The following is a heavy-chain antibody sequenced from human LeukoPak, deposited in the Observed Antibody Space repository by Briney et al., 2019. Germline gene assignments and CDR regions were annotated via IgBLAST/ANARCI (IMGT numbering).Heavy chain of an antibody. D-gene: IGHD4-17*01. Sequence: GGSLRLSCAASGFSLISYGMHWVRQAPGKGLEWVGVISDDGRRKDYADSVKGRFTISRDNSKDTLYLQMNSLRAEDTAVYYCAKRPSDYGDYVSYFDYWGQGTLVTVSS. J-gene: IGHJ4*02. V-gene: IGHV3-30*18. CDR1: GFSLISYG. CDR3: AKRPSDYGDYVSYFDY. CDR2: ISDDGRRK.